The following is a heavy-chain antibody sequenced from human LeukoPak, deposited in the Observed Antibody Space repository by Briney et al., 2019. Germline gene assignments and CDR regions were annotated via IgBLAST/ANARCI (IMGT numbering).Heavy chain of an antibody. CDR1: GFTFSSYS. V-gene: IGHV3-21*01. J-gene: IGHJ4*02. D-gene: IGHD6-13*01. CDR2: ISSSSSYI. CDR3: ATERDSSWTFDS. Sequence: GGSLRLSCAASGFTFSSYSMNWVRQAPGKGLEWVSSISSSSSYIYYADSVKGRFTISRDNAKNSLYLQMNSLRAEDTAVYYCATERDSSWTFDSWGQGTLVTVSS.